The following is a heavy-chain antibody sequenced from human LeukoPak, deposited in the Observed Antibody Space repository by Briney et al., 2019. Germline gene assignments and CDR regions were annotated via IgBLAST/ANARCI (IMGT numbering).Heavy chain of an antibody. D-gene: IGHD2-15*01. CDR3: ARHAVVAGTVYFDY. V-gene: IGHV4-59*08. J-gene: IGHJ4*02. CDR2: IYYSGST. Sequence: PSETLSLTCTVSGGSISSYYWSWIRQPPGKGLEWIGYIYYSGSTNYNPSLKSRVTISVDTSKNQFSLKLSSVTAAGTAVYYCARHAVVAGTVYFDYRGQGTLVTVSS. CDR1: GGSISSYY.